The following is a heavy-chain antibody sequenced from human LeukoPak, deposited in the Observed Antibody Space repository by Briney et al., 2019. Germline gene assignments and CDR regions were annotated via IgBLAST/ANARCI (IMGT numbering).Heavy chain of an antibody. D-gene: IGHD2-15*01. J-gene: IGHJ4*02. CDR3: ATDPVGYCSANGCYSVDY. V-gene: IGHV1-24*01. CDR2: FDPEYGEK. CDR1: GYTLTELS. Sequence: ASVKVSCKVSGYTLTELSMHWVRQAPGKGLEWMGGFDPEYGEKVYAQKFQGRLTMTEDTSTDTAYMELSSLRSDDTAVYYCATDPVGYCSANGCYSVDYWGQGTLVTVSS.